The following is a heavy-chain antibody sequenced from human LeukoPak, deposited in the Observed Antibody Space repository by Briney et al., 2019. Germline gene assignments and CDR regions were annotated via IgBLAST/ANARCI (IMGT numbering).Heavy chain of an antibody. V-gene: IGHV4-39*01. D-gene: IGHD6-19*01. Sequence: PSETLSLTCTVSGGSISNSYYWGWIRQPPGKGLEWIGSIYYTGSTYHNPSLKSRVTISVDTSRNQFSLKLSSLTAADTAVYYCARGSFQWLAPRYFDYWGRGTLPTVSS. J-gene: IGHJ4*02. CDR2: IYYTGST. CDR3: ARGSFQWLAPRYFDY. CDR1: GGSISNSYY.